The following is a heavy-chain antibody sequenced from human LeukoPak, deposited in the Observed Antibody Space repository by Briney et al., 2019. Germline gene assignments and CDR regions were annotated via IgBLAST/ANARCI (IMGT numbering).Heavy chain of an antibody. V-gene: IGHV3-11*01. CDR2: ISSSGSTT. D-gene: IGHD3-9*01. J-gene: IGHJ4*02. CDR3: AKDLTGLYDILTGYYKDYFDY. Sequence: GGSLRLSCAASGFTFSDYYMSWIRQAPGKGLEWVSYISSSGSTTYYADSVKGRFTISRDNSKNTLYLQMNSLRAEDTAVYYCAKDLTGLYDILTGYYKDYFDYWGQGTLVTVSS. CDR1: GFTFSDYY.